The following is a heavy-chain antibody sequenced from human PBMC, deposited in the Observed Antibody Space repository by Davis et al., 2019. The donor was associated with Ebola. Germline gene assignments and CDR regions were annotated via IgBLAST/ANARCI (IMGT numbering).Heavy chain of an antibody. CDR3: AREDIVVVTATYYYYYGMDV. J-gene: IGHJ6*02. CDR1: GYTFTSYY. D-gene: IGHD2-21*02. Sequence: SVTVSCKASGYTFTSYYMHWVRQAPGQGLEWMGIINPSGGSTSYAQKFQGRVTMTRDTSTSTVYMELSSLRSEDTAVYYCAREDIVVVTATYYYYYGMDVWGQGTTVTVSS. CDR2: INPSGGST. V-gene: IGHV1-46*03.